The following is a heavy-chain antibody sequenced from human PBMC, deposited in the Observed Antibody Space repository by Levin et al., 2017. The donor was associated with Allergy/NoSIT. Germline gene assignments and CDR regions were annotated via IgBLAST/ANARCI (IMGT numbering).Heavy chain of an antibody. CDR3: AKYFRTIEVSDY. Sequence: GESLKISCVASGFTFSNYAMNWVRQAPGKGLEWVSTISGSGVTTFYADSVKGRFTISRDNSNSALFLQMNSLRADDPAIYSCAKYFRTIEVSDYWCQGPLVTVSS. D-gene: IGHD1/OR15-1a*01. CDR1: GFTFSNYA. CDR2: ISGSGVTT. V-gene: IGHV3-23*01. J-gene: IGHJ1*01.